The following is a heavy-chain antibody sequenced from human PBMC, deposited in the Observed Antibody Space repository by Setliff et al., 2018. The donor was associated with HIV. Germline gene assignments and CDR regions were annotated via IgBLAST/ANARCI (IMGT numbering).Heavy chain of an antibody. CDR3: ASDRHYSSSAPFGIDF. CDR1: RGSFSGYY. V-gene: IGHV4-59*01. Sequence: PSETLSLTCAVFRGSFSGYYWTWIRQAPGKGLEWIGLIYYSGSTNYNPSLKSRVTITIDTSKNKFSLKLSSVTAAGTAVYYCASDRHYSSSAPFGIDFWGQGTLVTVSS. J-gene: IGHJ4*02. D-gene: IGHD6-6*01. CDR2: IYYSGST.